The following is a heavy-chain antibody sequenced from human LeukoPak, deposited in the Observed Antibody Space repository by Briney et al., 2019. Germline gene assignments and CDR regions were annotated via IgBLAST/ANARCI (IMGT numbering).Heavy chain of an antibody. V-gene: IGHV1-24*01. CDR1: GYTLTELS. CDR2: FDPEDGET. Sequence: ASVKVSCKVSGYTLTELSMHLVRQAPGKGLGWMGGFDPEDGETLYAQKFQGRVTMTEDTSTDTAYMELTSLRSEDTAVYYCATDQRGAGLGFRYGSGSYNGMDVWGQGTTVTVSS. CDR3: ATDQRGAGLGFRYGSGSYNGMDV. J-gene: IGHJ6*02. D-gene: IGHD3-10*01.